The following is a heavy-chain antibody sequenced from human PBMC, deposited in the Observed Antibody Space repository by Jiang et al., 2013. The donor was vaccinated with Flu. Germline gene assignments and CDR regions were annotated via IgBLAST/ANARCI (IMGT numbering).Heavy chain of an antibody. D-gene: IGHD2-15*01. V-gene: IGHV2-5*02. CDR1: GFSLTNSGVG. CDR3: AHQFHFCSAGTCYGGDGFDI. J-gene: IGHJ3*02. CDR2: IYWDDEK. Sequence: TLTLTCTFSGFSLTNSGVGVGWIRQPPGKALEWLALIYWDDEKRYRPSLKSRLTITKDTSKKQVVLTMTNVDPADTATYYCAHQFHFCSAGTCYGGDGFDIWGQGTMVTVSS.